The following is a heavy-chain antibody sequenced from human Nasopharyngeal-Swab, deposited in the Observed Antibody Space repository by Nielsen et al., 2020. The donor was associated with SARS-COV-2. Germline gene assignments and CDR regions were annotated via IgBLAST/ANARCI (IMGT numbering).Heavy chain of an antibody. D-gene: IGHD4-17*01. V-gene: IGHV1-2*06. J-gene: IGHJ3*02. Sequence: ASVKVSCKAPGYTFTGYYMHWVRQAPGQGLEWMGRINPNSGGTNYAQKFQGRVTMTRDTSISTAYMELSRLRSDDTAVYYCARKYYGDYGISAFDIWGQGTMVTVSS. CDR3: ARKYYGDYGISAFDI. CDR1: GYTFTGYY. CDR2: INPNSGGT.